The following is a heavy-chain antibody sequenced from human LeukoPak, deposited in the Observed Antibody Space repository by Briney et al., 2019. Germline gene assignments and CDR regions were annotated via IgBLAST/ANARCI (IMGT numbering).Heavy chain of an antibody. CDR1: GGSISSYY. CDR3: ARTLTSITTISYFDY. V-gene: IGHV4-59*12. J-gene: IGHJ4*02. Sequence: PSETLSLTCTVSGGSISSYYWSWIRQPPGKGLEWIGYIYYSGSTNYNPSLKSRVTISVDTSKNQFSLKLSSVTAADTAVYYCARTLTSITTISYFDYWGQGTLVTVSP. D-gene: IGHD4-11*01. CDR2: IYYSGST.